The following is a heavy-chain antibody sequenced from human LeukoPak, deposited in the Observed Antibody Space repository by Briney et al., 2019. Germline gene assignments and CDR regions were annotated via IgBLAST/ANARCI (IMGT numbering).Heavy chain of an antibody. CDR3: TSSSHDY. J-gene: IGHJ4*02. D-gene: IGHD6-6*01. V-gene: IGHV3-30*02. CDR2: IRYDGSNK. Sequence: GGSSRLSCAASGFSSSNYGMHWVRQAPGKGLKWVAFIRYDGSNKYYADSAKGRFTISRDNSKNTLYLQMNSLRPEDTAVYYCTSSSHDYWGQGTLVTVSS. CDR1: GFSSSNYG.